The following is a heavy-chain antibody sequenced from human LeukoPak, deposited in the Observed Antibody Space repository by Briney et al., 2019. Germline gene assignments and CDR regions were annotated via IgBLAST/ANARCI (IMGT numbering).Heavy chain of an antibody. CDR2: INPNSGGT. CDR1: GYTFTGYY. Sequence: GASVKVSCKASGYTFTGYYMHWVRQAPGQGLEWMGWINPNSGGTNYAQKFQGRVTMTRDTSISTAYMELSRLRSDDTAVYYCARLYYDFWSGYHHRGYYYYMDVWGKGTTVTVSS. CDR3: ARLYYDFWSGYHHRGYYYYMDV. J-gene: IGHJ6*03. V-gene: IGHV1-2*02. D-gene: IGHD3-3*01.